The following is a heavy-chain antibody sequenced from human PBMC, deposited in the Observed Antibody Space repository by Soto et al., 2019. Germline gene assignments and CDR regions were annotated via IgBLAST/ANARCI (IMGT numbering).Heavy chain of an antibody. V-gene: IGHV4-59*08. J-gene: IGHJ6*03. Sequence: SETLSVTWTVAGGSISSYYWSCFLQPPGKGLEWIGYVYYSGSTNYNPSLKSRVTISVDTSKNQFSLKLSSVTAADTAVYYCARHSGREYYDFWSGYYPNYYYYYMDVWGKGTTVTVSS. CDR2: VYYSGST. CDR3: ARHSGREYYDFWSGYYPNYYYYYMDV. CDR1: GGSISSYY. D-gene: IGHD3-3*01.